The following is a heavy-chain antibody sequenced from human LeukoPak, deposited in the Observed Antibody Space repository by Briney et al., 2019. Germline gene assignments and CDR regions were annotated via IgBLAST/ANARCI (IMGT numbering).Heavy chain of an antibody. Sequence: TGGSLRLSCAAPGFTFSTYSMNWARQAPGKGLEWVSYISSSSSTIYYADSVKGRFTISRDNAKNSLYLQMNSLRAEDTAVYYCASPFDYWGQGTLVTVSS. J-gene: IGHJ4*02. CDR3: ASPFDY. CDR1: GFTFSTYS. V-gene: IGHV3-48*01. CDR2: ISSSSSTI.